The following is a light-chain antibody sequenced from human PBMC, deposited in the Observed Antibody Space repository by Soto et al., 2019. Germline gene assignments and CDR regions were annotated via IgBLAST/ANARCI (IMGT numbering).Light chain of an antibody. J-gene: IGLJ2*01. CDR2: EVS. V-gene: IGLV2-8*01. CDR1: SSDVGGYTY. Sequence: QSALTQPPSASGSPGQSVTISCTGTSSDVGGYTYVSWYRQHPSKAPKLMIYEVSKRPSGVPDRFSGSKSGNTASLTVSGLQAEDEAYYYCSSYAGSNKCLFGGGTKLTVL. CDR3: SSYAGSNKCL.